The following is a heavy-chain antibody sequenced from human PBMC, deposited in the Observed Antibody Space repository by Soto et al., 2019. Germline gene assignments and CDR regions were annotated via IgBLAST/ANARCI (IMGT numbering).Heavy chain of an antibody. CDR1: GVSISSYY. CDR3: ARGRGGYFDL. Sequence: QVQLQESGPGLVKPSETLSLTCTVSGVSISSYYWSWIRQPPGKGLEWIGYIYYSGSTNYNPSLKSRVTISVDTSKNQFSLKLSSVTAADTAVYYCARGRGGYFDLWGRGTLVTDSS. V-gene: IGHV4-59*01. J-gene: IGHJ2*01. CDR2: IYYSGST.